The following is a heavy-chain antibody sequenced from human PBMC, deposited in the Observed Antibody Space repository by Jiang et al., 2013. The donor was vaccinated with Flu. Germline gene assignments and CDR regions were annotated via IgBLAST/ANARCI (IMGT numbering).Heavy chain of an antibody. CDR2: INTNTGNP. CDR3: ARVRSSKGGWYYFDY. J-gene: IGHJ4*02. V-gene: IGHV7-4-1*02. Sequence: NWVRQAPGQGLEWMGWINTNTGNPTYAQGFTGRFVFSLDTSVSTAYLQISSLKAEDTAVYYCARVRSSKGGWYYFDYWGQGTLVTVSS. D-gene: IGHD6-19*01.